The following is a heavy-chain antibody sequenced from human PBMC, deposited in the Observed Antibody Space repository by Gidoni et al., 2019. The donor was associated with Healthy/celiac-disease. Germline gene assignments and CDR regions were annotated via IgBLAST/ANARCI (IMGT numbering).Heavy chain of an antibody. J-gene: IGHJ4*02. V-gene: IGHV3-48*03. CDR2: ISSSGSTI. CDR3: AGETTVVTRGVDY. D-gene: IGHD4-17*01. CDR1: GFTFSSYE. Sequence: EVQLVDSGGGLVQPGGSLRLSCAASGFTFSSYEMNWVRQAPGKGLEWVSYISSSGSTIYYADSVKGRFTISRDNAKNSLYLQMNSLRAEDTAVYYCAGETTVVTRGVDYWGQGTLVTVSS.